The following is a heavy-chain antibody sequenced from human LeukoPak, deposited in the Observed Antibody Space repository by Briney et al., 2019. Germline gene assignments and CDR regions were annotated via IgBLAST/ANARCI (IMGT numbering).Heavy chain of an antibody. D-gene: IGHD3-10*02. CDR1: GGSISRYQ. Sequence: SETLSQTCSVSGGSISRYQWDWIRPPAGKGLEWIGRIYSTGITNYNPSLKSRLTMSVDKSKNQFSLKLSSVTAADTAVYFCARDRDHVWYFDLWGRGTLVGVSS. V-gene: IGHV4-4*07. J-gene: IGHJ2*01. CDR3: ARDRDHVWYFDL. CDR2: IYSTGIT.